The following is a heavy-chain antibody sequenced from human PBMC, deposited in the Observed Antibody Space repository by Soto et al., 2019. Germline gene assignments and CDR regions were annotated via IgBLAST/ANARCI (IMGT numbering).Heavy chain of an antibody. Sequence: QVPLVQSGAEVKKPGASVKVSCKGTGYTFTRHPIRWVRQAPGQGLEWMGWIGPSTGYTDYAPKFQGRITMTTDTSTTTVYMELRNLTSDDAAMYYCPRDPGDGSGRRDYWGQGTLVTVSS. CDR3: PRDPGDGSGRRDY. V-gene: IGHV1-18*01. D-gene: IGHD6-19*01. CDR1: GYTFTRHP. CDR2: IGPSTGYT. J-gene: IGHJ4*02.